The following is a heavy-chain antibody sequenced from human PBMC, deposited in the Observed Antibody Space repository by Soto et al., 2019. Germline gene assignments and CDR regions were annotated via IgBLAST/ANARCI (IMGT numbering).Heavy chain of an antibody. V-gene: IGHV3-23*01. CDR2: ISSGGGST. D-gene: IGHD3-22*01. Sequence: EVQLLESGGGLVQPGGSLRLSCAASGLTFSSYAMSWFRQAPGKGLEWVSGISSGGGSTYYADSVKGRFTVSRDKSKNTLFLQRNSLRAEDTALYYCAKIPPASVYFDITGYKWYFALWGSGTLVTVSS. J-gene: IGHJ2*01. CDR3: AKIPPASVYFDITGYKWYFAL. CDR1: GLTFSSYA.